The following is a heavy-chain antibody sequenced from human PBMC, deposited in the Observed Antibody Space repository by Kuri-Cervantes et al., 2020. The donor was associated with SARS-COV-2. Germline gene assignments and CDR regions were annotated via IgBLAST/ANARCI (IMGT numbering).Heavy chain of an antibody. Sequence: SETLSLTCAVYGGSFSGYYWSWIRQPPGKGLEWIGEINHSGSTNYNPSLKSRVTISVDTSKNQFSLKLSSVTAADTAVYYCARGGMTTVTTGDYYYYGMDVWGQGTTVTVSS. D-gene: IGHD4-11*01. V-gene: IGHV4-34*01. J-gene: IGHJ6*02. CDR3: ARGGMTTVTTGDYYYYGMDV. CDR2: INHSGST. CDR1: GGSFSGYY.